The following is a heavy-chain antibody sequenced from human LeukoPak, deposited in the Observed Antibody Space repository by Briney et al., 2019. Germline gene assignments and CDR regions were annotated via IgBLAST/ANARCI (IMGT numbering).Heavy chain of an antibody. J-gene: IGHJ4*02. D-gene: IGHD2-2*02. CDR3: ARWAGYCRITNCYSAFDY. CDR1: GGTFSNYA. Sequence: GASVKVSCKASGGTFSNYAISWVRQAPGQGLEWMGGITPIFATPSYAQKFQGRVTITADESTSTAYMKLSGLRSEDTAVYYCARWAGYCRITNCYSAFDYWGQGTLVTVSS. V-gene: IGHV1-69*13. CDR2: ITPIFATP.